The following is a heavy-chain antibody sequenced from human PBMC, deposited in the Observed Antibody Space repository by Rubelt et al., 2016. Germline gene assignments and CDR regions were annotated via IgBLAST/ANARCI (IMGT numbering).Heavy chain of an antibody. CDR1: GGSINNSY. CDR3: ARVHRTTAVADL. D-gene: IGHD6-19*01. CDR2: IYTSGST. J-gene: IGHJ5*02. V-gene: IGHV4-4*07. Sequence: QVQLQESGPGLVKPSETLSLTCNVPGGSINNSYWSWIRQPAGKGLEWIGRIYTSGSTNYNPSLKSRVTMSVDTSKNQFSRKLNSVTAADTAVYYCARVHRTTAVADLWGQGTLVTVSS.